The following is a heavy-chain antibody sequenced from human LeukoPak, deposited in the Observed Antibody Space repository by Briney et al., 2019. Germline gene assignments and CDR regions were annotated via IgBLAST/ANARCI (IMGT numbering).Heavy chain of an antibody. CDR3: ARGLTYDFELRGPWLDP. V-gene: IGHV4-34*01. D-gene: IGHD5-12*01. J-gene: IGHJ5*02. CDR2: INHSGST. Sequence: PSETLSLTCAVYGGSFSGYYWSWIRQPPGKGLEWIGEINHSGSTNYNPSLKSRVTISVDTSKNQFSLKLSSVTAADTAVYYCARGLTYDFELRGPWLDPWGQGTLVTVSS. CDR1: GGSFSGYY.